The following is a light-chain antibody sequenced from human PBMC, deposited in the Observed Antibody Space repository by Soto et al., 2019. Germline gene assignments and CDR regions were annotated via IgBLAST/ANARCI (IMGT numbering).Light chain of an antibody. CDR2: GAS. J-gene: IGKJ1*01. CDR3: QHYGTSPTWT. V-gene: IGKV3-20*01. CDR1: QSVSSSY. Sequence: EIVLAQSPVTLSLSPGERATLSCRASQSVSSSYLAWYQQKPGQAPRLLIYGASRRATGIPDRFSGSGSGTDFTLSISRLEPEDFALYFCQHYGTSPTWTFGQGTKVEIK.